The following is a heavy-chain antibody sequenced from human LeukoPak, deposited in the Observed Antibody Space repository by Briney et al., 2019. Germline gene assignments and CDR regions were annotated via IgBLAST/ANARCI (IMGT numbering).Heavy chain of an antibody. D-gene: IGHD4-11*01. Sequence: ASVKVSCKASGGTFSSYAISWVRQAPGQGLEWMGGIIPLFGTANYAQKFQGRVTITTDESTSTAYMELSSLRSEDTAVYYCARGYSNLEDAFDIWGQGTMVTVSS. J-gene: IGHJ3*02. CDR3: ARGYSNLEDAFDI. V-gene: IGHV1-69*05. CDR2: IIPLFGTA. CDR1: GGTFSSYA.